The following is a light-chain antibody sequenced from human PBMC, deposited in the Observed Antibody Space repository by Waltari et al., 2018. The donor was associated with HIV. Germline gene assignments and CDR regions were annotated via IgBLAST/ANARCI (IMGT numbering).Light chain of an antibody. J-gene: IGLJ2*01. Sequence: QSVLTQTPSASETPGQRVTISCSGSSSNIGKNNVYWYQHVPGTAPKLLMYRSSQRPSGVPDRFSGSNSGDTATLTISGTQAVDEADYYCQAWDSSSAVVFGGGTKLTVL. V-gene: IGLV1-44*01. CDR3: QAWDSSSAVV. CDR1: SSNIGKNN. CDR2: RSS.